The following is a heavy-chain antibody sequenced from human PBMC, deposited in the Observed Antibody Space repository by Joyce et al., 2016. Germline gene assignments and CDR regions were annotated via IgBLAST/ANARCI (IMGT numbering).Heavy chain of an antibody. J-gene: IGHJ6*03. CDR1: GFPFSIFA. V-gene: IGHV3-23*01. D-gene: IGHD3-10*01. CDR2: ISGSGATN. Sequence: EVQLLESGGGLVQPGGSLRLSCAASGFPFSIFAMTWVRRIPGRGVEWFSSISGSGATNYYADSVKGRFIFSRDNSKNMLYLQMHSLRAEDTAVYYCAKRGLTSLSGYSYYYMDVWGKGTTVTVSS. CDR3: AKRGLTSLSGYSYYYMDV.